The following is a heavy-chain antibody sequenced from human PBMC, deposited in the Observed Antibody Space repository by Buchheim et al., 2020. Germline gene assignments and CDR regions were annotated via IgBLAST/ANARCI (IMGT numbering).Heavy chain of an antibody. D-gene: IGHD3-10*01. J-gene: IGHJ6*02. CDR1: GGPITSHY. CDR2: IHYSGST. V-gene: IGHV4-59*11. CDR3: AREIRGVNYYYGMDV. Sequence: QVQLQESGPGLVKPSETLSLTCTVSGGPITSHYWSWVRQPPGKGLEWIGYIHYSGSTNYNPSLRSRVTISVDTSRTQFCLNLKSVTDADAAVYYCAREIRGVNYYYGMDVWGQGTT.